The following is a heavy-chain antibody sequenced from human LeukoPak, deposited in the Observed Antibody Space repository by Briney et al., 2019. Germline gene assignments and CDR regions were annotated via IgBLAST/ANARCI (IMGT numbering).Heavy chain of an antibody. D-gene: IGHD3-22*01. V-gene: IGHV3-21*01. CDR3: ARPHYDSSGYYYFDAFDI. CDR1: GFTFSSYS. J-gene: IGHJ3*02. CDR2: ISSSSSYI. Sequence: SGGSLRLSCAASGFTFSSYSMNWVRQAPGKGLEWVSSISSSSSYIYYADSVKGRFTISRDNAKNSLYLQMNGLRAEDTAVYYCARPHYDSSGYYYFDAFDIWGQGTMVTVSS.